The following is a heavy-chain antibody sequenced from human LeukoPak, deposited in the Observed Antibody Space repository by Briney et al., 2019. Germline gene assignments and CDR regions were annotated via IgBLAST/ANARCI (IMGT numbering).Heavy chain of an antibody. CDR3: AKDAYGRTREFDY. CDR1: GLTFSNYW. J-gene: IGHJ4*02. V-gene: IGHV3-7*03. CDR2: IKHDGSEK. Sequence: GGSLRLSCAASGLTFSNYWMSWVRQGPGKGLEWVANIKHDGSEKYYIDSVKGRFTISRDNSKNTLYLQMTSLRAEDTAVYYCAKDAYGRTREFDYWGQGTLVTVSS. D-gene: IGHD4-17*01.